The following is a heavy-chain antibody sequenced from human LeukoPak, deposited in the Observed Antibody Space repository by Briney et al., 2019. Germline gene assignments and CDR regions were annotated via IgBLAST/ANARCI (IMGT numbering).Heavy chain of an antibody. Sequence: GASVKVSCKASGYTFTDYGITWVRQAPGQGLEWMGWINAGNGNTKYSQKFQGRVTITRDTSASTAYMELSSLRSEDTAVYYCAGDRRAADFDYWGQGTLVTVSS. D-gene: IGHD6-13*01. V-gene: IGHV1-3*01. CDR2: INAGNGNT. J-gene: IGHJ4*02. CDR3: AGDRRAADFDY. CDR1: GYTFTDYG.